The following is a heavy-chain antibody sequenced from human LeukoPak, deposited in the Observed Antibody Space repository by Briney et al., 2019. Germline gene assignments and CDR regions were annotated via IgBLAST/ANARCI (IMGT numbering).Heavy chain of an antibody. J-gene: IGHJ5*02. CDR3: ARGRRGYSYGYRRFDP. V-gene: IGHV4-34*01. CDR2: INHSGST. Sequence: SETLSLTCAVYGGSFSGYYWSWIRQPPGKGLEWIGEINHSGSTNYNPSLKSRVTIPVDTSKNQFSLKLSSVTAADTAVYYCARGRRGYSYGYRRFDPWGQGTLVTVSS. CDR1: GGSFSGYY. D-gene: IGHD5-18*01.